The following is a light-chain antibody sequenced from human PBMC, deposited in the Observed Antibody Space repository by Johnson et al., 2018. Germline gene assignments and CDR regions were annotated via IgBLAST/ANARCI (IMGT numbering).Light chain of an antibody. CDR1: SSNIGNNY. CDR3: GKWDRSLRAVNV. CDR2: DNN. V-gene: IGLV1-51*01. J-gene: IGLJ1*01. Sequence: QSVLTQPPSVSAAPGQKVTISCSGSSSNIGNNYVSWYQQLPGTAPKLLIYDNNKRPSGIPDRFSGSKSGTSATLGVTGLQTGDEADYYCGKWDRSLRAVNVFGTGTKVTVL.